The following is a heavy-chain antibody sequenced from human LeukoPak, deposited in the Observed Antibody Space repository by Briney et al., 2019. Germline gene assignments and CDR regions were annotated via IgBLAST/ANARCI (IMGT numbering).Heavy chain of an antibody. J-gene: IGHJ4*02. D-gene: IGHD6-6*01. CDR3: SRIAVRGEGFDY. V-gene: IGHV3-49*04. CDR1: GFTFGDYA. Sequence: PGRSLRLSCTASGFTFGDYAMSWVRQAPGKGLEGVGFISSKAYGGTAEYAASVKGRFIISRDDSESIAYLQMHSLKTEDTAVYYCSRIAVRGEGFDYWGQGTLVTVSS. CDR2: ISSKAYGGTA.